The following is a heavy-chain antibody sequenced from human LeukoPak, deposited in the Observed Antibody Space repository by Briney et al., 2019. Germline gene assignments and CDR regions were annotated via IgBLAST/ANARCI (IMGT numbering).Heavy chain of an antibody. CDR3: AKAHGSSSCPDY. CDR2: ISYDGSNK. D-gene: IGHD6-13*01. CDR1: GFTFSSYG. J-gene: IGHJ4*02. Sequence: PGGSLRLSCAASGFTFSSYGMHWVRQAPGKGLECVAVISYDGSNKYYADSVKGRFTISRDNPKNTLYLQMNSLRAEDTAVYYCAKAHGSSSCPDYWGQGTLVTVSS. V-gene: IGHV3-30*18.